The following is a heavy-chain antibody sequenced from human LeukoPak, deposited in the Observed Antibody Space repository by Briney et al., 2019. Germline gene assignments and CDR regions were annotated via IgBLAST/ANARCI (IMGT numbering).Heavy chain of an antibody. CDR1: GGSISSYY. CDR2: IYYGGST. D-gene: IGHD2-8*01. V-gene: IGHV4-59*01. CDR3: GRNGAYCIDY. J-gene: IGHJ4*02. Sequence: PSETLSLTCTVSGGSISSYYWSWIRQPPGKGLEWIGYIYYGGSTNYNPSLKSRVTISVDTSKNQFSLKLSSVTAADTAVYYCGRNGAYCIDYWGQGTLVTVSS.